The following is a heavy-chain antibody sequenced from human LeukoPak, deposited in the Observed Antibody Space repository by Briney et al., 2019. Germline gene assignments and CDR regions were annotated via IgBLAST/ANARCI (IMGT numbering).Heavy chain of an antibody. Sequence: PGRSLRLSCAASGFTFSSYAMSWVRQAPGKGLEWVSAISGSGGSTYYADSVKGRFTISRDNSKNTLYLQMSSLRAEDTAVCYCAKDLEKWLPTMYYFDYWGQGTLVTVSS. CDR2: ISGSGGST. CDR1: GFTFSSYA. D-gene: IGHD5-12*01. CDR3: AKDLEKWLPTMYYFDY. J-gene: IGHJ4*02. V-gene: IGHV3-23*01.